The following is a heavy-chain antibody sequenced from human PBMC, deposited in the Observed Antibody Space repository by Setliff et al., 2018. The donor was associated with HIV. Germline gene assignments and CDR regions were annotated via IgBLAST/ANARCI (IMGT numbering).Heavy chain of an antibody. CDR2: VDPEDGET. D-gene: IGHD3-22*01. V-gene: IGHV1-69-2*01. CDR3: ATARHYYDSSGFYWAFDI. J-gene: IGHJ3*02. Sequence: ASVKVSCKASGYTFTDYYMHWVQQAPGKGLEWMGRVDPEDGETIYAEKFQGRVTITADTSTDTAYMELSSLRSEDTAVYYCATARHYYDSSGFYWAFDIWGQGTMVTVSS. CDR1: GYTFTDYY.